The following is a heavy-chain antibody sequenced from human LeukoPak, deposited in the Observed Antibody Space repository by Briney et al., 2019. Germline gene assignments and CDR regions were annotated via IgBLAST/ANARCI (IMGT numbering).Heavy chain of an antibody. CDR2: IFTSGST. D-gene: IGHD3-16*01. Sequence: SETLSLTCTVSGGSITSDYWSWIRQPAGKGLEWIGRIFTSGSTSYNPSLKSRVIMSLDTSKNQFFLKLSSVTAADTAVYFCSRGGANDLWGQGTLVTVSS. CDR3: SRGGANDL. CDR1: GGSITSDY. V-gene: IGHV4-4*07. J-gene: IGHJ5*02.